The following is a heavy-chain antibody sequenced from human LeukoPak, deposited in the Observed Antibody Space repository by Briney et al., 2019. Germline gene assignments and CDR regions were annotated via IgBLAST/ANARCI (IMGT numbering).Heavy chain of an antibody. CDR2: IRSKAYGGTT. V-gene: IGHV3-49*04. CDR1: GFTFGDYA. Sequence: GGSLRLSCTASGFTFGDYAMSWVRQAPGKGLEWVGFIRSKAYGGTTEYAASVKGRFTISRDDSKSIAYLQMNSLKTEDTAVYYCTRVFYGSGSYYKDYYYYYYMDVWGKGTTVTISS. CDR3: TRVFYGSGSYYKDYYYYYYMDV. J-gene: IGHJ6*03. D-gene: IGHD3-10*01.